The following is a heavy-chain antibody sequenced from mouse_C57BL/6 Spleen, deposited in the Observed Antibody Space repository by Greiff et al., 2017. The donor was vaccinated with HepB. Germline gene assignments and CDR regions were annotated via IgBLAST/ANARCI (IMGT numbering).Heavy chain of an antibody. CDR3: ASRVGYYFDY. Sequence: QVQLKESGAELARPGASVKLSCKASGYTFTSYGISWVKQRTGQGLEWIGEIYPRSGNTYYNEKFKGKATLTADKSSSTAYMELRSLTSEDSAVYFCASRVGYYFDYWGQGTTLTVSS. J-gene: IGHJ2*01. D-gene: IGHD1-1*02. CDR1: GYTFTSYG. CDR2: IYPRSGNT. V-gene: IGHV1-81*01.